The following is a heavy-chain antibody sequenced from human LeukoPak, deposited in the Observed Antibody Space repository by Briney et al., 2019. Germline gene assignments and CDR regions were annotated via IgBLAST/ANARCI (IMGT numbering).Heavy chain of an antibody. D-gene: IGHD3-10*01. V-gene: IGHV3-23*01. CDR1: GFTFNNYG. J-gene: IGHJ4*02. CDR2: LSSSGGNT. Sequence: PGGSLRLSCAASGFTFNNYGMSWVRQAPGKGLEFVSALSSSGGNTYYADSVKGRFTISRDNSKNTMYLQMNSLRAEDTAVYYCARVPPYDGCFDYWGQGTLVTVSS. CDR3: ARVPPYDGCFDY.